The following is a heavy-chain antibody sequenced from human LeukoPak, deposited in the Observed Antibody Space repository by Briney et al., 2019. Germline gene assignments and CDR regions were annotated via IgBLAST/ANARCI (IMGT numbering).Heavy chain of an antibody. CDR3: ARVEMATTKAFDN. Sequence: ASVKVSCKASGYAFTGXXXXWVRQXPGQGXEWXGXINPNSGGTNYAQKFQGRVTMTRDTSISTAYMELSRLRSDDTAVYFCARVEMATTKAFDNWGQGTLVTVSS. J-gene: IGHJ4*02. CDR2: INPNSGGT. D-gene: IGHD5-24*01. CDR1: GYAFTGXX. V-gene: IGHV1-2*02.